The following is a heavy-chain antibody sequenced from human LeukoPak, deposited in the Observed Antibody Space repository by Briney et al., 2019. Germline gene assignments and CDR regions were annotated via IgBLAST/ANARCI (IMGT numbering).Heavy chain of an antibody. CDR2: IYHSGST. D-gene: IGHD5-18*01. V-gene: IGHV4-30-2*01. Sequence: PSETLSLTCAVYGGSFSGYYWSWIRQPPGKGLEWIGYIYHSGSTYYNPSLKSRVTISVDRSKNQFSLKLSSVTAADTAVYYCARQDTAMAIDYWGQGTLVTVSS. CDR3: ARQDTAMAIDY. J-gene: IGHJ4*02. CDR1: GGSFSGYY.